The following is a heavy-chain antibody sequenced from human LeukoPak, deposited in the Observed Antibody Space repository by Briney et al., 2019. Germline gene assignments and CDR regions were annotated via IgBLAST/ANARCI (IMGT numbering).Heavy chain of an antibody. J-gene: IGHJ4*02. CDR2: ISGSGGST. CDR3: AKLEGYCSSTSCPWGFDY. CDR1: GFTYSSYA. D-gene: IGHD2-2*01. Sequence: GGSLRLXCAASGFTYSSYAMSWVRRAPGKGLEWVSAISGSGGSTYYADSVKGRFTISRDNSKNTLYLQMNSLRAEDTAVYYCAKLEGYCSSTSCPWGFDYWGQGTLVTVSS. V-gene: IGHV3-23*01.